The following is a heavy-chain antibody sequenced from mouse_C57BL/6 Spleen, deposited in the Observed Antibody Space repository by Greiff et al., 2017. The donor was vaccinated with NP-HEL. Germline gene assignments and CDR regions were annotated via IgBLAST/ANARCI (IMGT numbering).Heavy chain of an antibody. CDR3: ARHGSSYWYFDV. CDR2: INPSTGGT. CDR1: GYSFTGYY. D-gene: IGHD1-1*01. J-gene: IGHJ1*03. Sequence: EVQLQQSGPELVKPGASVKISCKASGYSFTGYYMNWVKQSPEKSLEWIGEINPSTGGTTYNQKFKAKATLTVDKSSSTAYMQLKSLTSEDSAVYYCARHGSSYWYFDVWGTGTTVTVSS. V-gene: IGHV1-42*01.